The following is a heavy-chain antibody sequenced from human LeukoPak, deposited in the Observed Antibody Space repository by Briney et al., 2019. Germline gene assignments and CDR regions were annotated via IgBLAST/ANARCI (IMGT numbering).Heavy chain of an antibody. D-gene: IGHD2-15*01. CDR1: GYTFTSYG. CDR2: ISAYNGNT. V-gene: IGHV1-18*01. J-gene: IGHJ6*02. Sequence: GASVKVSCKASGYTFTSYGIIWVRQAPGQGLEWMGWISAYNGNTNYAQKLQGRVTMTTDTSTSTAYMELRSLRSDDTAVYYCARGMCSGGSCYGMDVWGQGTTVTVSS. CDR3: ARGMCSGGSCYGMDV.